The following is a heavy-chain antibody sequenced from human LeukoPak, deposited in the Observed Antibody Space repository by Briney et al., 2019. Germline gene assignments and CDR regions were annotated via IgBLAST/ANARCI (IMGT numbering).Heavy chain of an antibody. V-gene: IGHV3-30*04. D-gene: IGHD3-10*01. CDR1: GFTFSSYA. CDR3: ATAPKVWFGELSF. CDR2: ISYDGSNK. Sequence: GGSLRLSCAASGFTFSSYAMHWVRQAPGKGLEWVAVISYDGSNKYYADSVKGRFTISRDNSKNTLYLQMNSLRAEDTAVYYCATAPKVWFGELSFWGQGTQVTVSS. J-gene: IGHJ4*02.